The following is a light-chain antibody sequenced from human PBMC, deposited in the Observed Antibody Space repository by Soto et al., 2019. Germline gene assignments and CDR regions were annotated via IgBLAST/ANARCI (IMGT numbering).Light chain of an antibody. CDR1: QSIRSN. CDR2: DAS. CDR3: QQYNSWPRT. Sequence: EIVMTQSPVTLSVSPGERATLSCRASQSIRSNLAWFQVKPGQPPRLLIYDASTRATAFPARFSGSGSGTEFTLTISSLQSEDFAVYYCQQYNSWPRTFGQGTKVEIK. V-gene: IGKV3-15*01. J-gene: IGKJ1*01.